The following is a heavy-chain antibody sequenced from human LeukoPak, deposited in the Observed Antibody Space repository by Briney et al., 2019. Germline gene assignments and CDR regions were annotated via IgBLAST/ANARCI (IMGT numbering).Heavy chain of an antibody. CDR1: GFTFSSNW. Sequence: GGSLRLSCAASGFTFSSNWMSWVRQAPGKGLEWVANIKQDGSEKYYVDSVKGRFTISRDNAKNSLYLQMNSLRAEDTAVYYCARGWFDPWGQGTLVTVSS. V-gene: IGHV3-7*01. CDR2: IKQDGSEK. CDR3: ARGWFDP. J-gene: IGHJ5*02.